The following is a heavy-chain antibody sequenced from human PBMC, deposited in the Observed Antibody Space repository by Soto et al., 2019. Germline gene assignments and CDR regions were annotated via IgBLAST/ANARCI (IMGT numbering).Heavy chain of an antibody. CDR1: GYTFTGYY. D-gene: IGHD6-13*01. CDR2: INPNSGGT. V-gene: IGHV1-2*04. J-gene: IGHJ1*01. Sequence: GASVKVSCKASGYTFTGYYMHWVRQAPGQGLEWMGWINPNSGGTNYAQKFQGWVTMTRDTSISAAYMELSRLRSDDTAVYYCARDQGIAAAVLDGYFQHWGQGTLVTVSS. CDR3: ARDQGIAAAVLDGYFQH.